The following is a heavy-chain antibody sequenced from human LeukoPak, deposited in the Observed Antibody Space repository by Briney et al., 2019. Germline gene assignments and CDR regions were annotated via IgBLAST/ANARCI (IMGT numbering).Heavy chain of an antibody. CDR2: ISSSGSTI. CDR3: AKLAKYFYGSETYYFFEH. CDR1: GFTFSDYY. J-gene: IGHJ4*02. Sequence: GGSLRLSCAASGFTFSDYYMSWIRQAPGKGLEWVSYISSSGSTIYYADSVKGRFTISRDNAKNSLYLQMNTLRVEDTAVYYCAKLAKYFYGSETYYFFEHWGQGTPVTASS. V-gene: IGHV3-11*04. D-gene: IGHD3-10*01.